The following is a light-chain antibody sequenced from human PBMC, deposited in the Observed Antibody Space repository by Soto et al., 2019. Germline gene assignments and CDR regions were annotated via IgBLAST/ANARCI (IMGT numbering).Light chain of an antibody. CDR2: GAS. CDR1: QSVSSSY. V-gene: IGKV3-20*01. CDR3: QQYASPPGT. J-gene: IGKJ1*01. Sequence: EIGLTQSPGTLSLSPGERATLSCRASQSVSSSYLAWYQQKPGQAPRLLIYGASSRATGIPDRFSGSGSGTDFTLTISRLEPEDFAVYYCQQYASPPGTFGQGTKVEIK.